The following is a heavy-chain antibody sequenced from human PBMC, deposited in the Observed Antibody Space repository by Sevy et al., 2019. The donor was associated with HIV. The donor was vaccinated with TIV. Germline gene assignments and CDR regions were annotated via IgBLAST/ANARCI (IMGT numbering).Heavy chain of an antibody. V-gene: IGHV3-7*01. Sequence: GESLKISCAASGFTFSSYWMSWVRQAPGKGLEWVANIKQDGSEKYYVDSVKGRFTISRDNAKNSLYLQMNSLRAGDTAVYYCARDGAAAGTPDYYYYGMDVWGQGTTVTVSS. CDR2: IKQDGSEK. J-gene: IGHJ6*02. CDR1: GFTFSSYW. CDR3: ARDGAAAGTPDYYYYGMDV. D-gene: IGHD6-13*01.